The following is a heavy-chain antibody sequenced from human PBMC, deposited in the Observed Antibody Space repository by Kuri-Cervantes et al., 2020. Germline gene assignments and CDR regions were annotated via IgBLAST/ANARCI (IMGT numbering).Heavy chain of an antibody. Sequence: SVKVSCKASGGTFSSYAISWVRQAPGQGFEWMGGINPIFGTANYAQKFQGRVTITADESTSTAYMELSSLRSEDTAVYYCARAYSSSWYNHSPEFGYWGQGTLVTVSS. CDR1: GGTFSSYA. V-gene: IGHV1-69*13. J-gene: IGHJ4*02. CDR2: INPIFGTA. D-gene: IGHD6-13*01. CDR3: ARAYSSSWYNHSPEFGY.